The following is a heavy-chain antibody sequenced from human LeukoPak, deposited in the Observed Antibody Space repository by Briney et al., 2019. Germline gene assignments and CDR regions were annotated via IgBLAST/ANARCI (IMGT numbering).Heavy chain of an antibody. CDR2: IYSGGST. V-gene: IGHV3-53*01. CDR3: ARERRAYYYYMDV. D-gene: IGHD1-1*01. Sequence: GGSLRLSCAASGFTVSTYYMTWVRQAPGKGLECVSVIYSGGSTYYADSVKGRFTVSRDNSKNTLYLQMNSLRAEDTAMYYCARERRAYYYYMDVWGKGTTVTVSS. J-gene: IGHJ6*03. CDR1: GFTVSTYY.